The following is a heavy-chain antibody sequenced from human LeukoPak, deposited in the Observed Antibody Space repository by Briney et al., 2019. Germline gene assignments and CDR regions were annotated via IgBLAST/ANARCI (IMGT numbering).Heavy chain of an antibody. Sequence: PSETLSLTCAVYGGSYRGYYWSWIRQPPGKGLEWIGEINHSGSTNYNPSLKSRVTISVDTSTNQFSLKLSSVTAADTAVYYCARRKYYDFWSGYPYYFDYWGQGTLVTVSS. J-gene: IGHJ4*02. CDR3: ARRKYYDFWSGYPYYFDY. CDR2: INHSGST. D-gene: IGHD3-3*01. V-gene: IGHV4-34*01. CDR1: GGSYRGYY.